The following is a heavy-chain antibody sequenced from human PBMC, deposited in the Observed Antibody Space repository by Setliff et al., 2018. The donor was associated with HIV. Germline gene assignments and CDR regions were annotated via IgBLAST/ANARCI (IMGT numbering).Heavy chain of an antibody. V-gene: IGHV4-39*07. CDR1: RGSISSTSHS. CDR2: IYYSGRT. CDR3: AGEIAPAARLPNVGGPPPPGYYHYMDV. D-gene: IGHD2-8*01. Sequence: SETLSLTCIVSRGSISSTSHSWGWVRPSPGRRLEWIGSIYYSGRTYYNPSLKSRVTMSVDTSTNQFSLDLTSVTAADTAVYFCAGEIAPAARLPNVGGPPPPGYYHYMDVWGKGTTVTVSS. J-gene: IGHJ6*03.